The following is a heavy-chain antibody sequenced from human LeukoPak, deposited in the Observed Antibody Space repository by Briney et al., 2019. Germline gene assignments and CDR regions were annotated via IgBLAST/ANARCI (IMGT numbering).Heavy chain of an antibody. CDR1: GGSFSGYY. CDR2: INHSGST. CDR3: ARGYSSGWYRGPRDFDY. Sequence: TSETLSLTCVVYGGSFSGYYWSWIRQPPGKGLEWSGEINHSGSTNYNPSLKSRATISVATSKNQFSLKLSSVNAAETAVYYCARGYSSGWYRGPRDFDYWGQGTLVTVSS. J-gene: IGHJ4*02. V-gene: IGHV4-34*01. D-gene: IGHD6-19*01.